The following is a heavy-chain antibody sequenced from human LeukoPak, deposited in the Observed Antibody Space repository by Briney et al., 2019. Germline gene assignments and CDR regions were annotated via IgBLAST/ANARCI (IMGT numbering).Heavy chain of an antibody. D-gene: IGHD6-13*01. V-gene: IGHV1-46*01. J-gene: IGHJ3*02. CDR2: INPSGGST. CDR1: GYTFTSNY. Sequence: ASVKVSCKASGYTFTSNYIHWVRQAPGQGLEWMGIINPSGGSTSYAQKFQGRVTMTRDTSTSTVYMELSSLRSEVTAVYYCARPYSSSWGNDAFDIWGQGTMVTVSS. CDR3: ARPYSSSWGNDAFDI.